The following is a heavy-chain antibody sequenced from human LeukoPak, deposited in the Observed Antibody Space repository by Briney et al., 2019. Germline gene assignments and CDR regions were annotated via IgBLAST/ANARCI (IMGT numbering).Heavy chain of an antibody. CDR3: ARRSSGYYYLVFGY. V-gene: IGHV4-34*01. J-gene: IGHJ4*02. CDR2: INHSGST. Sequence: SETLSLTCAVCGGSFSGYYWSWIRQPPGKGLEWIGEINHSGSTNYNPSLKSRVTISVDTSKNQFSLKLSSVTAADTAVYYCARRSSGYYYLVFGYWGQGTLVTVSS. D-gene: IGHD3-22*01. CDR1: GGSFSGYY.